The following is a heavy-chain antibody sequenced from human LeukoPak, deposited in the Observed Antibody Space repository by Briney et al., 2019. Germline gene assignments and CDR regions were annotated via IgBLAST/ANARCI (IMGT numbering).Heavy chain of an antibody. CDR1: GGSISSSSYY. J-gene: IGHJ5*02. Sequence: SETLSPTCTVSGGSISSSSYYWGWIRQPPGKGLEWIGSIYYSGSTYYNPSLKSRVTISVDTSKNQFSLKLSSVTAADTAVYYCARGYCSGGSCYSRSNWFDPWGQGTLVTVSS. D-gene: IGHD2-15*01. CDR2: IYYSGST. V-gene: IGHV4-39*07. CDR3: ARGYCSGGSCYSRSNWFDP.